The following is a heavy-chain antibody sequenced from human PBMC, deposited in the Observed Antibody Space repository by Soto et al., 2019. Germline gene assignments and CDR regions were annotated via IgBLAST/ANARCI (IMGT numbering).Heavy chain of an antibody. V-gene: IGHV3-23*01. D-gene: IGHD2-2*01. J-gene: IGHJ4*02. CDR2: ISGSGGST. CDR1: GFTFSSYA. Sequence: GGSLRLSCAASGFTFSSYAMSWVRQAPGKGLEWVSAISGSGGSTYYADSVKGRFTISRDNSKNTLYLQMNSLRAEDTAVYYCAKDLSGIVVVPAASFFDYWGQGTLVTVSS. CDR3: AKDLSGIVVVPAASFFDY.